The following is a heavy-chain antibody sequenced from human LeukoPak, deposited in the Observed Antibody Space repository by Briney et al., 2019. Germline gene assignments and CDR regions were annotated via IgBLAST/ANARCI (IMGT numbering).Heavy chain of an antibody. CDR2: ISSSSSYI. J-gene: IGHJ4*02. CDR3: ARGPLQLWFTGGGFDY. D-gene: IGHD3-10*01. V-gene: IGHV3-21*01. Sequence: PGGSLRLSCAASGFTFSSYSMNWVRQAPGKGLEWVSSISSSSSYIYYADSVKGRFTISRDNAKNSLYLQMNGLRAEDTAVYYCARGPLQLWFTGGGFDYWGQGTLVTVAS. CDR1: GFTFSSYS.